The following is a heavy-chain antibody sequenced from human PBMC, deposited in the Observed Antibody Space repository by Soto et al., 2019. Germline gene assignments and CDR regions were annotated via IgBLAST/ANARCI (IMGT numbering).Heavy chain of an antibody. J-gene: IGHJ4*02. Sequence: GGSLRLSCAPSGFTFTRYIRNWVRQAPGKGLECVSSISSTTNYIYYGDSMKGRFTISRDNAKNSLYLEMNSLSAEDTAVYYCARESEDLTSNFDYWGQGTPVTVSS. CDR1: GFTFTRYI. CDR2: ISSTTNYI. CDR3: ARESEDLTSNFDY. V-gene: IGHV3-21*06.